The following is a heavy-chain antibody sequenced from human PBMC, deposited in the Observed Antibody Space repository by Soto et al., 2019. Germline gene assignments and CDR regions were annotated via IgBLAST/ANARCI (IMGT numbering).Heavy chain of an antibody. CDR2: IWYDGSNK. J-gene: IGHJ3*02. CDR3: ARDSDSSGYYYGAFDI. CDR1: GFTFSSYG. D-gene: IGHD3-22*01. V-gene: IGHV3-33*01. Sequence: GGSLRLSCAASGFTFSSYGMHWVRQAPGKGLEWVAVIWYDGSNKYYADSVKGRFTISRDNSKNTLYLQMNSLRAEDTAVYYCARDSDSSGYYYGAFDIWGQGTMVTVSS.